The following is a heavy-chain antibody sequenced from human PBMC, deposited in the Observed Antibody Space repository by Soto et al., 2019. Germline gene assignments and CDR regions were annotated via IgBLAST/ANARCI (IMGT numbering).Heavy chain of an antibody. CDR2: ISGYNGQT. CDR3: ARDGRKELWVEGLNAMDV. D-gene: IGHD1-1*01. CDR1: GYPFSTYG. V-gene: IGHV1-18*01. J-gene: IGHJ6*02. Sequence: QGQWVQSAPEVRKPGASVKVSCKASGYPFSTYGISWVRQAPGQGLEWMGWISGYNGQTNYAQKFRGRVTFPTDTSATTAYMELRSLRSDDTATYFCARDGRKELWVEGLNAMDVWGQGTTVTVSS.